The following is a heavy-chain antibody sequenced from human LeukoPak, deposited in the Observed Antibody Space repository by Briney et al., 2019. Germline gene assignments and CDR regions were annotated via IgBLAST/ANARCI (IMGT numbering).Heavy chain of an antibody. CDR2: IYTSGST. Sequence: SETLSLTCTVSGGSISSGSYYWSWIRQPAGKGLEWIGRIYTSGSTNYNPSLKSRVTISVDTSKNQFSLKLSSVTAADTAVYYCARQYGDYVYYYYYMDVWGKGTTVTVSS. V-gene: IGHV4-61*02. J-gene: IGHJ6*03. CDR1: GGSISSGSYY. D-gene: IGHD4-17*01. CDR3: ARQYGDYVYYYYYMDV.